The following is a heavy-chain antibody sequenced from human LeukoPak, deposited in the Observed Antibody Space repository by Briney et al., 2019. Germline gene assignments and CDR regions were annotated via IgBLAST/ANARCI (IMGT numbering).Heavy chain of an antibody. CDR1: GFTFRSSA. CDR2: ISGRGSGRIT. CDR3: AKSGYNRFDY. V-gene: IGHV3-23*01. J-gene: IGHJ4*02. Sequence: GGSLRLSCAASGFTFRSSAMSWVRQAPGKGMEWVSSISGRGSGRITYYADSVKDRFTITRDNANTTLYLQMNSLIAEDTAVYYCAKSGYNRFDYWGQGTRVTVSS. D-gene: IGHD5-24*01.